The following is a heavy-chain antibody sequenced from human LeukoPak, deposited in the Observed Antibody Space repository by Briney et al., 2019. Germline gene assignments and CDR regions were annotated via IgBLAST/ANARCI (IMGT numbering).Heavy chain of an antibody. CDR3: ARHWYSSSSKTTFDP. CDR1: GFTFSSYSMN. J-gene: IGHJ5*02. CDR2: IYYSGST. V-gene: IGHV4-39*01. D-gene: IGHD6-13*01. Sequence: GSLRLSCAASGFTFSSYSMNWVRQAPGKGLEWIGSIYYSGSTYYNPSLKSRVTISVDTSKNQFSLKLSSVTAADTAVYYCARHWYSSSSKTTFDPWGQGTLVTVSS.